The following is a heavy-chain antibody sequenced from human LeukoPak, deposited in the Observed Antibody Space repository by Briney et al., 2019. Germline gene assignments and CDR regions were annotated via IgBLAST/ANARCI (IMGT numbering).Heavy chain of an antibody. V-gene: IGHV4-39*07. CDR2: IYYSGST. J-gene: IGHJ6*03. Sequence: SETLSLTCTVSGGSISSSGYYWGWIRQPPGKGLEWIGSIYYSGSTYYNPSLKSRVTISVDTSKNQFSLKLSSVTAADTAVYYCARTRGFYYYYYMDVWGKGTTVTVSS. CDR3: ARTRGFYYYYYMDV. D-gene: IGHD5-12*01. CDR1: GGSISSSGYY.